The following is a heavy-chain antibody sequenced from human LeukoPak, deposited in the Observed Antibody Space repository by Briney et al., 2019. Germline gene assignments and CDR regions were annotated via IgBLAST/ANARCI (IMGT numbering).Heavy chain of an antibody. J-gene: IGHJ4*02. CDR1: GFSFSTYG. Sequence: GGSLRLSCEVSGFSFSTYGMYWVRQAPGKGLESVAVISYDGSKTYYADSVKGRSTISRDNPKNTVYLQLNSLRAEDTAVYYCARLPPSVFGVGTGDFDYWGQGTLVTVPS. CDR3: ARLPPSVFGVGTGDFDY. CDR2: ISYDGSKT. D-gene: IGHD2-8*02. V-gene: IGHV3-30*03.